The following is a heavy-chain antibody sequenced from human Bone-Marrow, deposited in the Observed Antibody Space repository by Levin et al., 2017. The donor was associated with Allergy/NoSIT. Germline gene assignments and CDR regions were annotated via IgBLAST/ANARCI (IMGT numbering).Heavy chain of an antibody. CDR1: GFTFSGHA. J-gene: IGHJ4*02. CDR3: AKTQGYFDY. Sequence: SGGSLRLSCAASGFTFSGHAMSWVRQAPGKGLEWVSAFGSIDDTYYADSVKGRFTVSRDNSKNTPHLQMNSLRAEDTAVYYCAKTQGYFDYWGQGTLVTVSS. CDR2: FGSIDDT. V-gene: IGHV3-23*01.